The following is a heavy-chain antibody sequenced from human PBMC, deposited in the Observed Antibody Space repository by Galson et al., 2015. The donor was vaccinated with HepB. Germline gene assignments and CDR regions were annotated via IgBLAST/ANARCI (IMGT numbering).Heavy chain of an antibody. CDR2: ISYDGSNK. D-gene: IGHD5-18*01. Sequence: SLRLSCAASGFTFSSYGMHWVRQAPGKGLEWVAVISYDGSNKYYADSVKGRFTISRDNSKNTLYLQMNSLRAEDTAVYYCAKEFADTAMAHGGLDYWGQGTLVTVSS. J-gene: IGHJ4*02. CDR1: GFTFSSYG. V-gene: IGHV3-30*18. CDR3: AKEFADTAMAHGGLDY.